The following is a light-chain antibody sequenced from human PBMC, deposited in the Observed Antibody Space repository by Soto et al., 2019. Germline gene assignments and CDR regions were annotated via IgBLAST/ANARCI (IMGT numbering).Light chain of an antibody. Sequence: QAVVTQEPSFSVSPGGTVTLTCGLSSGSVSTSYYPSWYQQTPGQAPRTLIYSTNTRSSGVPDRFSGSILGNKAAHTITGAQADDESDYYCVLYMGSGSYWVFGGGTQLTVL. CDR2: STN. J-gene: IGLJ3*02. V-gene: IGLV8-61*01. CDR1: SGSVSTSYY. CDR3: VLYMGSGSYWV.